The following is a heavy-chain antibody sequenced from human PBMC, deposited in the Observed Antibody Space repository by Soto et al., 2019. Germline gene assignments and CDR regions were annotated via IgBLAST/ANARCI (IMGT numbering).Heavy chain of an antibody. CDR1: GGSFSGYY. D-gene: IGHD2-21*02. Sequence: PSETLSLTCVVYGGSFSGYYWSWIRQPLGKGLEWIGEINHSGSTNYNPSLKSRVTISVDTSKNQFSLKLSSVTAADTAVYYCARGPHIVVVTARVRFDPWGQGTLVTVSS. J-gene: IGHJ5*02. CDR3: ARGPHIVVVTARVRFDP. CDR2: INHSGST. V-gene: IGHV4-34*01.